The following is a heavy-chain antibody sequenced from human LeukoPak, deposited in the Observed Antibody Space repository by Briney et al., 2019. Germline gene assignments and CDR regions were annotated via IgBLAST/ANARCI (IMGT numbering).Heavy chain of an antibody. CDR2: IKQDARAT. Sequence: GGSLRLSCAASGFTFSNYWMTWVRQAPGKGLEWVANIKQDARATFYGASVKGRFTISRDNSKNSLYLQMDSLRVEDTAVYYCATSDATAGGPYWGQGTLVTVSS. V-gene: IGHV3-7*01. D-gene: IGHD6-13*01. CDR1: GFTFSNYW. CDR3: ATSDATAGGPY. J-gene: IGHJ4*02.